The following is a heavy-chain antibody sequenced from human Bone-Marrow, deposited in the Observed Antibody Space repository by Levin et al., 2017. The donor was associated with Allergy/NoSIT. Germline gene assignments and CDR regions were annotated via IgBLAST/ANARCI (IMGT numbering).Heavy chain of an antibody. CDR2: IYYDGRT. V-gene: IGHV4-39*01. CDR3: ARSVTTLNWFDP. Sequence: SCTVSGGSISTDTYYWGWFRQPPGKGLEWIGSIYYDGRTYYNPSLKSRVTISVDTSENQFSLKLRSVTAADTAVYYCARSVTTLNWFDPWGQGALVTVSS. CDR1: GGSISTDTYY. J-gene: IGHJ5*02. D-gene: IGHD4-17*01.